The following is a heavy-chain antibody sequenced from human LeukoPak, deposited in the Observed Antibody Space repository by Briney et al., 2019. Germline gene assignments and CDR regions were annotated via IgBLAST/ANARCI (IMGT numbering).Heavy chain of an antibody. CDR1: GGSISSSSYY. D-gene: IGHD3-16*02. Sequence: SEALSLTCTVSGGSISSSSYYWGWIRQPPGKGLEWIGSIYYSGSTYYNPSLKSRVTISVDTSKSQFSLKLSSVTAADTAVYYCARGLREGRNDYVWGSYRRRYNWFDPWGQGTLVTVSS. CDR2: IYYSGST. V-gene: IGHV4-39*07. J-gene: IGHJ5*02. CDR3: ARGLREGRNDYVWGSYRRRYNWFDP.